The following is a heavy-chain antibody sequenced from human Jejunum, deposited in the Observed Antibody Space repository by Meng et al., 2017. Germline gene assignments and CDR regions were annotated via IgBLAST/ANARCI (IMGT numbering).Heavy chain of an antibody. CDR3: ARSRYDSVGYFPMDQ. V-gene: IGHV3-33*01. CDR1: GFPFRSYG. Sequence: GESLKISCALSGFPFRSYGIHWVRQAPDKGLEWLAVVWYDENNKQHADSVKGRFAISRDNSKNTIYLEMNSLTGDDTAIYYCARSRYDSVGYFPMDQWGQGTLVTVSS. CDR2: VWYDENNK. D-gene: IGHD3-22*01. J-gene: IGHJ4*02.